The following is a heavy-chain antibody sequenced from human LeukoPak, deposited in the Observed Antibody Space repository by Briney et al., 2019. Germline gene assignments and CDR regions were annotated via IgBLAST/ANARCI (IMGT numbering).Heavy chain of an antibody. CDR2: ISGSGGST. J-gene: IGHJ4*02. V-gene: IGHV3-23*01. CDR1: GFTFSSYG. CDR3: AKWRKNSSGWYVSVSLGY. Sequence: PGGSLRLSCAASGFTFSSYGMSWVRQAPGKGLEWVSAISGSGGSTYYADSVKGRFTISRDNSKNTLYLQMNSLRAEDTAVYYCAKWRKNSSGWYVSVSLGYWGQGTLVTVSS. D-gene: IGHD6-19*01.